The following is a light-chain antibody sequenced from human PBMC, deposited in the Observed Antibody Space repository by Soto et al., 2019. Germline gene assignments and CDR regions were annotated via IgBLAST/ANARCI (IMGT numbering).Light chain of an antibody. CDR1: QSVSSN. V-gene: IGKV3-15*01. CDR3: QQYNYWPPLT. J-gene: IGKJ4*01. CDR2: GAS. Sequence: IVLTQSPGTLSLSPGERTTLSCRAGQSVSSNLAWYQQKPGQAPRLLIYGASTRATGIPARFSGSGSGTDFTLTINSLQSEDFAVYYCQQYNYWPPLTFGGGTKVDIK.